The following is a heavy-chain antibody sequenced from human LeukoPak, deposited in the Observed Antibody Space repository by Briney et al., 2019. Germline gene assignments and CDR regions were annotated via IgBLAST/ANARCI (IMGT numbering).Heavy chain of an antibody. CDR3: AREGPTVGSKWDNWYFDL. V-gene: IGHV3-13*01. CDR2: IGTAGDT. CDR1: GFTFSSYS. Sequence: AGGSLRLSCAASGFTFSSYSMNWVRQAPGKGLEWVSAIGTAGDTYYEVSVKGRFTISSENAKNSLYLQMNSLSPGDTAVYYCAREGPTVGSKWDNWYFDLWGRGTLVTVSS. J-gene: IGHJ2*01. D-gene: IGHD1-26*01.